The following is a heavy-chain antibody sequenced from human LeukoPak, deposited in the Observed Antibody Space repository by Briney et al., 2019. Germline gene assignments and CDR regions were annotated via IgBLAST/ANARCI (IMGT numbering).Heavy chain of an antibody. Sequence: GGSLRLSCAASGFTFSTSARNWVRQVPGKGLEWVSSIDYDSSHIYYAASVRGRFTISRDNARDSVSLQMDSLRVEDTAVYYCTRDPLRYLRVGHYDYWGQGTLVGVSS. V-gene: IGHV3-21*01. CDR2: IDYDSSHI. CDR1: GFTFSTSA. D-gene: IGHD3-9*01. CDR3: TRDPLRYLRVGHYDY. J-gene: IGHJ4*02.